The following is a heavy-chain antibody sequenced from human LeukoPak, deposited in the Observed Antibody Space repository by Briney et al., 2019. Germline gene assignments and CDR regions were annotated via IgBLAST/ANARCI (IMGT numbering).Heavy chain of an antibody. CDR2: IHPYGFT. D-gene: IGHD6-19*01. CDR1: GGSFSNYY. V-gene: IGHV4-34*01. J-gene: IGHJ5*02. CDR3: SRGSDESKAGDT. Sequence: SSETLSLTCALSGGSFSNYYWSWIRQPPGKGLEWIGEIHPYGFTNFNPSLKIRVSISVDPSKNQFSLKLASVTAADTGVYYCSRGSDESKAGDTWGQGSLVTVSS.